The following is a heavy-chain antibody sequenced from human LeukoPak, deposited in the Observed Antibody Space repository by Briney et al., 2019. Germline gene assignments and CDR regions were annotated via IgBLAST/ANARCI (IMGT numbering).Heavy chain of an antibody. CDR2: IIPISGTT. CDR3: ARKLRLGGNWFDP. J-gene: IGHJ5*02. D-gene: IGHD1-26*01. V-gene: IGHV1-69*13. Sequence: ASLKVSCKTSGGTFTSYAITWVRKAPGQGLEWMGKIIPISGTTNYAQKFQGRVTFTADESTSTAYMELSSLRSEDTALYYCARKLRLGGNWFDPWGQGTLVTVSS. CDR1: GGTFTSYA.